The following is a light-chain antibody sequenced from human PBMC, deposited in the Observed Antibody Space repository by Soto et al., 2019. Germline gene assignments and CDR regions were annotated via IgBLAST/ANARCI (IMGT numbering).Light chain of an antibody. CDR3: QQRSNWPPIT. CDR2: DAS. Sequence: ENVLTQSPATLSLSPGERATLSCRASQSVSSYLAWYQQKPGQAPRLLIYDASNRATGIPARFSGSGSGTDFTLTISSLEPEDFAVYYWQQRSNWPPITFGQGTRLEIK. J-gene: IGKJ5*01. CDR1: QSVSSY. V-gene: IGKV3-11*01.